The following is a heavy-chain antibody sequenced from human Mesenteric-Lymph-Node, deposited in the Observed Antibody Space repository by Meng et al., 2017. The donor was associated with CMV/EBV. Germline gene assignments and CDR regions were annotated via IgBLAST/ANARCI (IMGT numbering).Heavy chain of an antibody. CDR2: IIPILGIA. V-gene: IGHV1-69*10. CDR1: GYTFTSYG. D-gene: IGHD2-15*01. J-gene: IGHJ6*02. CDR3: ARMSGGGYCSGGSCYNYYGMDV. Sequence: SVKVSCKASGYTFTSYGISWVRQAPGQGLEWMGGIIPILGIANYAQKFKGRVTITADKSTSTAYMELSSLRSEDTAVYYCARMSGGGYCSGGSCYNYYGMDVWGQGTTVTVSS.